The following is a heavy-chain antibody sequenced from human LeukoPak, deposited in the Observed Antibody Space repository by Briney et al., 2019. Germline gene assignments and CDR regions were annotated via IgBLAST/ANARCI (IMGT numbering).Heavy chain of an antibody. D-gene: IGHD3-10*01. J-gene: IGHJ6*02. V-gene: IGHV3-53*01. Sequence: PGGSLRLSCAASGFTVSSNYMSWVRQAPGKGLEWVSVIYSGGSTYYADSVRGRFTISRDNSKNTLYLQMNSLRAEDTAVYYCARDIYYYGSGTHGMDVWGQGTTVTVSS. CDR2: IYSGGST. CDR3: ARDIYYYGSGTHGMDV. CDR1: GFTVSSNY.